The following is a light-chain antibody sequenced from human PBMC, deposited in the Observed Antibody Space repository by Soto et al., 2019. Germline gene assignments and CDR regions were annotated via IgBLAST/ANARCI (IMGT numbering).Light chain of an antibody. CDR3: QQYNSYLYT. V-gene: IGKV1-5*01. CDR2: DAS. Sequence: DIQMTQSPSTLSASVGDRVTITCRASQSINRWLDWYQQKPGKAPKLLINDASSLESGVPSRFSGSGSGTEFTLTISSLQPDDSATYYCQQYNSYLYTFGQGTKLELK. J-gene: IGKJ2*01. CDR1: QSINRW.